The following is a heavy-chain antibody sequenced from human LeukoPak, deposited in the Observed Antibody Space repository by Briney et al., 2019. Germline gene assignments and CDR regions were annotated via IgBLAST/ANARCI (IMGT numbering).Heavy chain of an antibody. CDR2: IYYSGST. V-gene: IGHV4-59*08. Sequence: SETLSLTCTVSGGSISSHYWSWIRQPPGKGLEWIGYIYYSGSTNYNPSLKSRVTISVDTSKNQFSLKLTSVTAADTAVYYCARGTAFDPWGQGTLVTVSS. J-gene: IGHJ5*02. CDR3: ARGTAFDP. CDR1: GGSISSHY. D-gene: IGHD6-13*01.